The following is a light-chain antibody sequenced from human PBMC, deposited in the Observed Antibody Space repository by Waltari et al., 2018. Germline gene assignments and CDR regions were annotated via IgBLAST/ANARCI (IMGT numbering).Light chain of an antibody. CDR2: DAS. Sequence: ILLTQSPLTRSVSPGERATLPCTASQSVRSYLAWYQQKPGQAPRLRIYDASDRASGIPARFSGSGSGTDFTLTISNVEPEDFAVYYCQQRHDWPLNFGGGTKLEIK. CDR3: QQRHDWPLN. CDR1: QSVRSY. V-gene: IGKV3-11*01. J-gene: IGKJ4*01.